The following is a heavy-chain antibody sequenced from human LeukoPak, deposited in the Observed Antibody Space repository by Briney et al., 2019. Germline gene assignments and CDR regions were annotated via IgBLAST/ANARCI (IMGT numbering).Heavy chain of an antibody. Sequence: GGSLRLSCTASGITFSSYWMHWVRQTPGRGLVWVSRINSDGSRTSYVDSVKGRFTISRDNAKNTLHLQMNSLRDEDTAVYYCARGYSGYEAPDYWGQGTLVTVSS. CDR1: GITFSSYW. D-gene: IGHD5-12*01. CDR3: ARGYSGYEAPDY. J-gene: IGHJ4*02. V-gene: IGHV3-74*01. CDR2: INSDGSRT.